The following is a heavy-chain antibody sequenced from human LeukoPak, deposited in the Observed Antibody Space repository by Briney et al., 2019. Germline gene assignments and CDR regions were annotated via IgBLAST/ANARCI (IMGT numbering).Heavy chain of an antibody. CDR3: ARGRPLGPDYFDY. J-gene: IGHJ4*02. CDR1: GYTFTGYY. CDR2: INPNSGGT. Sequence: ASVKVSCKASGYTFTGYYLHWVRQAPGQGLEWMGWINPNSGGTNYAQKFQGRVTMTRDMSISTAYMELSRLRSDDTAVYYCARGRPLGPDYFDYWGQGTLVTVSS. V-gene: IGHV1-2*02. D-gene: IGHD3-16*01.